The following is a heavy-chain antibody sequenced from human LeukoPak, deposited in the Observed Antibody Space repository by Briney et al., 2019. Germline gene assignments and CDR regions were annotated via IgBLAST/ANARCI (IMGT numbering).Heavy chain of an antibody. J-gene: IGHJ3*01. V-gene: IGHV3-43*01. Sequence: GGSLRLSCAASGFTFDDYSMHWVRQAPGKGLEWVSLITWNGGSTYYADSVKGRFTISRDNSKNSLYLQMNSLRTEDTALYFCAKDFWRGNYGDYGGAFNFWGQGTMVTVSS. CDR3: AKDFWRGNYGDYGGAFNF. CDR2: ITWNGGST. D-gene: IGHD4-17*01. CDR1: GFTFDDYS.